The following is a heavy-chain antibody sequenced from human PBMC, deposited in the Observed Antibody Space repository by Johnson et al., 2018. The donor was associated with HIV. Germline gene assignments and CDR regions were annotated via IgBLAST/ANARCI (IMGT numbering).Heavy chain of an antibody. J-gene: IGHJ3*02. CDR1: GLTVSGNY. V-gene: IGHV3-66*02. CDR2: IYSGGST. CDR3: AKHNGNSLYWYAFDI. D-gene: IGHD5/OR15-5a*01. Sequence: VQLVESGGGLVKPGGSLRLSCAASGLTVSGNYMSWGQAPGKGLEWVSVIYSGGSTYYADSVKGRFTISRDNSKNTLYLQMNILRAEDTAVYYCAKHNGNSLYWYAFDIWGQGTMVTVSS.